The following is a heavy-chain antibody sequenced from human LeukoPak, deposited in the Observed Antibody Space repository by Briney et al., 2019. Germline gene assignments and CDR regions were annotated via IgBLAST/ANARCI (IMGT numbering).Heavy chain of an antibody. V-gene: IGHV3-74*01. J-gene: IGHJ4*02. CDR3: AVTLYYYDSSGFRI. D-gene: IGHD3-22*01. CDR1: GFTFSSYW. Sequence: PGGSLRLSCAASGFTFSSYWMHWVRHVPGKGLVWVSRINSDGSSTSYADSVKGRFTISRDNAKNTLYLQMNSLRAEDTAVYYCAVTLYYYDSSGFRIWGQGTLVTVSS. CDR2: INSDGSST.